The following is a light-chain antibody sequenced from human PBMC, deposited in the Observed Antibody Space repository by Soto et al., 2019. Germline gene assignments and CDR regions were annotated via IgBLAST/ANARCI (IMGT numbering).Light chain of an antibody. CDR2: AAS. CDR3: LQDYNYPWT. CDR1: QGIRND. V-gene: IGKV1-6*01. Sequence: AIQMTQSPSSLSAPVGDRVTITCRASQGIRNDLGWYQQKPGKAPKLLIYAASSLQSGVPSRFSGSGSGTDFTLTISSLQPEDFATHYCLQDYNYPWTFGQGTKVDIK. J-gene: IGKJ1*01.